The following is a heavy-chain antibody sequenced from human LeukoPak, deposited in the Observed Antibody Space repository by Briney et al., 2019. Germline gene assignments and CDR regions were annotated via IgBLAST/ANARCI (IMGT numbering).Heavy chain of an antibody. D-gene: IGHD5-12*01. V-gene: IGHV4-34*01. J-gene: IGHJ5*02. CDR2: INHSGST. CDR3: ARGKALGGYSGYDYPNGIDP. Sequence: KPSETLSLTCAVYGGSFSGYYWSWIRQPPGKGLEWIGEINHSGSTNYNPSLKSRVTISVDTSKNQFSLKLSSVTAADTAVYYCARGKALGGYSGYDYPNGIDPWGQGTLVTVSS. CDR1: GGSFSGYY.